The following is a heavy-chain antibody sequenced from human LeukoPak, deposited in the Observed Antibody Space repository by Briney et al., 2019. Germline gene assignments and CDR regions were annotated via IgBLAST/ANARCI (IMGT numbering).Heavy chain of an antibody. V-gene: IGHV3-74*01. CDR3: AREAKVGGALQY. Sequence: PGGSLRLSCETSGFTFSDCWMHWVRQAPGKGLEWVSRINTDGTFTRYPDSVQGRFTISRDTAKNTLLLQMNSLRAEDTAVYYCAREAKVGGALQYWGQGTLVTVSS. D-gene: IGHD1-26*01. CDR2: INTDGTFT. J-gene: IGHJ4*02. CDR1: GFTFSDCW.